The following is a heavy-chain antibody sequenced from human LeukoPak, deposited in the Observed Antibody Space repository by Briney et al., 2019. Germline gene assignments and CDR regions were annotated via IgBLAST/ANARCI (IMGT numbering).Heavy chain of an antibody. D-gene: IGHD6-13*01. Sequence: ASVKVSCKASGYTFTGYYMHWVRQAPGQGLEWMGWINPNSGGTNYAQKFQGRVTMTRDTSISTAYMELSRLRSDDTAVYYCARDLRHGSSWPKPYDYWGQGTLVTVSS. CDR1: GYTFTGYY. V-gene: IGHV1-2*02. CDR2: INPNSGGT. CDR3: ARDLRHGSSWPKPYDY. J-gene: IGHJ4*02.